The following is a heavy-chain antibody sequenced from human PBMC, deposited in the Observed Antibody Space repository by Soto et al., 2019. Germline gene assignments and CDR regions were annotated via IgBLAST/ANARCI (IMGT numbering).Heavy chain of an antibody. CDR1: GYTFTSYG. V-gene: IGHV1-18*01. CDR2: ISAYNGNT. J-gene: IGHJ3*02. CDR3: ATTYYDFWSGYPGAFDI. Sequence: GASVKVSCKASGYTFTSYGISWVRQAPGQGLEWMGWISAYNGNTNYAQKLQGRVTMTTDTSTSTAYMELRSLRSDDTAVYYCATTYYDFWSGYPGAFDIWGQGTMVTVSS. D-gene: IGHD3-3*01.